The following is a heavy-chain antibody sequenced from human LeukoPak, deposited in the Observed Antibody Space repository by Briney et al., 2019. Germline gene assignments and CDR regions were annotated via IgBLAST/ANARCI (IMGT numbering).Heavy chain of an antibody. D-gene: IGHD3-22*01. Sequence: GGSLRLSCAASGFTFSTYAMNWVRQAPGKGLEWVSVITGNSGLIYYADSVKGRFTISRDNSKNTLYLQMNSLRAEDTAVYYCAKVLPSYYYDSSGSPGAFDIWGQGTMVTVSS. V-gene: IGHV3-23*01. CDR1: GFTFSTYA. J-gene: IGHJ3*02. CDR2: ITGNSGLI. CDR3: AKVLPSYYYDSSGSPGAFDI.